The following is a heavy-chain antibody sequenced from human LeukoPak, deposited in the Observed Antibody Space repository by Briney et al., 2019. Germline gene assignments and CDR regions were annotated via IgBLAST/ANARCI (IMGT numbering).Heavy chain of an antibody. CDR1: GFTFSSYA. J-gene: IGHJ4*02. CDR3: AEVNGILTGYYKGYFDY. D-gene: IGHD3-9*01. Sequence: GGSLRLSCAASGFTFSSYAMSWVRQAPGKGLEWVSAISGSGGSTYYADSVKGRFTISRDNSKNTLYLQMNSLRAEDTAVYYCAEVNGILTGYYKGYFDYWGQGTLVTVSS. V-gene: IGHV3-23*01. CDR2: ISGSGGST.